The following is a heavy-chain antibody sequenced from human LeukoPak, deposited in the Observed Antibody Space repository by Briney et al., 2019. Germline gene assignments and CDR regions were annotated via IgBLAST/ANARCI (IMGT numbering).Heavy chain of an antibody. J-gene: IGHJ6*02. CDR3: AREHHYYDSSGYYSPDHYGMDV. CDR1: GFTFSSHA. Sequence: GGSLRLSCAASGFTFSSHAMSWVRQAPGKGLEWVSAISGSGGSTYYADSVKGRFTISRDNSKNTLYLQMNSLRAEDTAVYYCAREHHYYDSSGYYSPDHYGMDVWGQGTTVTVSS. D-gene: IGHD3-22*01. V-gene: IGHV3-23*01. CDR2: ISGSGGST.